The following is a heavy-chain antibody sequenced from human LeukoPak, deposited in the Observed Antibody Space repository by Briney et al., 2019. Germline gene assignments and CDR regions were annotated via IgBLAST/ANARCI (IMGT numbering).Heavy chain of an antibody. J-gene: IGHJ4*02. CDR3: ATLSSSWWDY. V-gene: IGHV3-30*03. D-gene: IGHD6-13*01. Sequence: GGSLRLSCAASGFTFSSYGMHWVRQAPGKGLEWVAVISYDGSNKYYADSVKGRFTISRDNSKNTLYLQMNSLRAEDTAVYYCATLSSSWWDYWGQGTLVTVSS. CDR2: ISYDGSNK. CDR1: GFTFSSYG.